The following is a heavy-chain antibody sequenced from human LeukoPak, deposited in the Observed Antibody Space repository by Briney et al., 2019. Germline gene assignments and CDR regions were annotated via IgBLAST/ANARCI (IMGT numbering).Heavy chain of an antibody. Sequence: GESLKISCQGFGYSCSNYWITWVRQLPGKGLEWMGRIDPRDSQTNYSPSFQGHITISSDSSITTAYLEWSSLTVSDTATYYCARYGSGPDSWGQGTLVIVSS. CDR3: ARYGSGPDS. D-gene: IGHD3-10*01. J-gene: IGHJ4*02. CDR2: IDPRDSQT. CDR1: GYSCSNYW. V-gene: IGHV5-10-1*01.